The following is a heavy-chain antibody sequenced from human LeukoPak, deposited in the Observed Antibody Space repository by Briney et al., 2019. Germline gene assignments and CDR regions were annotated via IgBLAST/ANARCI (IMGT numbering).Heavy chain of an antibody. V-gene: IGHV3-30-3*01. CDR1: GFPFSSYA. D-gene: IGHD2-2*01. CDR3: ARGDIVVVPAEGEAWYYYYGMDV. J-gene: IGHJ6*02. CDR2: ISYDGSNK. Sequence: GRSLRLSCAASGFPFSSYAMHWVRQAPGKGLEWVAVISYDGSNKYYADSVKGRFTISRDNSKNTLYLQMNSLRAEDTAVYYCARGDIVVVPAEGEAWYYYYGMDVWGQGTTVTVSS.